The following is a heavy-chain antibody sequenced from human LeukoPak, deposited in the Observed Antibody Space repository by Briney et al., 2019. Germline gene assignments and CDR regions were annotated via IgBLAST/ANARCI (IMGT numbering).Heavy chain of an antibody. D-gene: IGHD6-25*01. V-gene: IGHV4-34*01. CDR2: INRSGGT. J-gene: IGHJ4*02. CDR1: GESFSGYY. Sequence: SETLSLTCAVYGESFSGYYWSWIRQPPGKGLEWIGEINRSGGTNYNPSLKSRVTISVDTSKNHFSLRLSSVTAADTAVYYCVQGRAAFYWGQGTLVTVSS. CDR3: VQGRAAFY.